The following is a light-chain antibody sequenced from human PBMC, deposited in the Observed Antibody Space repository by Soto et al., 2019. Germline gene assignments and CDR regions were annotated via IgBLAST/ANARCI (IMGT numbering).Light chain of an antibody. Sequence: DIQMTQSPASLAASLGDRITISCRASQTISNYLNWYHQKPGEAPKILIYGASTLQSGVPSSVSGSGSGTGFTLSISSLQPEDFGTYYCQQSYNVPFTFGPGIKVDVK. J-gene: IGKJ3*01. CDR3: QQSYNVPFT. V-gene: IGKV1-39*01. CDR1: QTISNY. CDR2: GAS.